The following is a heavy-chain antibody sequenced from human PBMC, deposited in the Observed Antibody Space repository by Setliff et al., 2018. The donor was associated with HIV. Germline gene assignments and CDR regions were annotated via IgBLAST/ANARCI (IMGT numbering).Heavy chain of an antibody. Sequence: SETLSLTCTVSGGSISTYYWSWIRQPAGKGLEWIGRIYTSGSTYYNPSLKSRVTISLDTSKNQFSLKLSSVTAADTAVYYCAKVLNLYNYMDAWGKGTTVTVSS. CDR3: AKVLNLYNYMDA. J-gene: IGHJ6*03. CDR1: GGSISTYY. CDR2: IYTSGST. D-gene: IGHD3-9*01. V-gene: IGHV4-4*07.